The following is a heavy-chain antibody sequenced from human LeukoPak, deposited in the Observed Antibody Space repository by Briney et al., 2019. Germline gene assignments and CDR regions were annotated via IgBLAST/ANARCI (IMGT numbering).Heavy chain of an antibody. D-gene: IGHD4-17*01. Sequence: PGGSLTLSCAASGFTVSSNYMSGVHQPPGKGLEGVSVIYSGGSTYYADSVKGRFTISSDNYKNTMYLQMNSLRAEDTAVYYCAKGVLMYGDYVLDYWGQGTLVTVSS. J-gene: IGHJ4*02. CDR1: GFTVSSNY. CDR2: IYSGGST. V-gene: IGHV3-66*01. CDR3: AKGVLMYGDYVLDY.